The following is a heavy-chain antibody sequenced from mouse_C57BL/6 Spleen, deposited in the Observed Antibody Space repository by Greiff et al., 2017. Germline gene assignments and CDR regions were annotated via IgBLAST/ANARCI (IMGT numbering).Heavy chain of an antibody. Sequence: EVHLVESGEGLVKPGGSLKLSCAASGFTFSSYAMSWVRQTPEKRLEWVAYISSGGEYIYYADTVKGRFTISRDNARNTLYLQMSSLKSEDTAMYYCTRGANWAYWYFDVWGTGTTVTVSS. CDR2: ISSGGEYI. CDR1: GFTFSSYA. J-gene: IGHJ1*03. D-gene: IGHD4-1*01. V-gene: IGHV5-9-1*02. CDR3: TRGANWAYWYFDV.